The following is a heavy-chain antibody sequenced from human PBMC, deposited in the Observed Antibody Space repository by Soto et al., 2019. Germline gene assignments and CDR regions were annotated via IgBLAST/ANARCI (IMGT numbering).Heavy chain of an antibody. D-gene: IGHD2-15*01. CDR1: GFTFSSYA. CDR2: ISYDGSNK. CDR3: ARDLLGYCSGGSCSPFDY. J-gene: IGHJ4*02. V-gene: IGHV3-30-3*01. Sequence: QVQLVESGGGLVQPGRSLRLSCAASGFTFSSYAMHWVRQAPGKGLEWVAVISYDGSNKYYADSVKGRFTISRDNSKNPLYLQMNSLRAEDTAVYYCARDLLGYCSGGSCSPFDYWGQGTLVTVSS.